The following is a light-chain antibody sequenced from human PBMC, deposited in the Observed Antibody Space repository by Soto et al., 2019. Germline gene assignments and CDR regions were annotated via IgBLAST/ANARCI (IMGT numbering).Light chain of an antibody. J-gene: IGLJ1*01. CDR1: SSNNGAGYE. V-gene: IGLV1-40*01. Sequence: QSVLTQPPSVSGAPGQRITISCTGSSSNNGAGYEVHWFQQLPGTAPKLLIYGNTNRPSGVPDRFSGSKSDTSASLAITGLQPEDEADYYCQSYDSSLSVLYVFGTGTKLTVL. CDR3: QSYDSSLSVLYV. CDR2: GNT.